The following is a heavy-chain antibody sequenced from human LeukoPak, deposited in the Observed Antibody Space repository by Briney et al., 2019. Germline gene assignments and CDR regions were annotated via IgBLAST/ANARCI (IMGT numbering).Heavy chain of an antibody. Sequence: ASVKVSCTASGYTFTSYGISWVRQAPGQGLEWMGWISAYNGNTNYAQKLQGRVTMTTDTSTSTAYMELRSLRSDDTAVYYCARVLLNYDSSGYYRLAGPYYFDYWGQGTLVTVSS. CDR2: ISAYNGNT. J-gene: IGHJ4*02. D-gene: IGHD3-22*01. V-gene: IGHV1-18*01. CDR1: GYTFTSYG. CDR3: ARVLLNYDSSGYYRLAGPYYFDY.